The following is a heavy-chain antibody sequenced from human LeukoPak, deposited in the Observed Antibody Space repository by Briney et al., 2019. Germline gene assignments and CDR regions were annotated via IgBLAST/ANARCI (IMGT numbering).Heavy chain of an antibody. V-gene: IGHV3-21*06. CDR2: ISSSGRYI. CDR1: GITFINYN. J-gene: IGHJ4*02. Sequence: GGSLRLSCAASGITFINYNMNWVRQAPGKGLEWVSSISSSGRYIYYADSVRGRFTISRDNAKNSLYLQMNSLRAEDTAVYYCTRGSDGRVVPDAIDYWGQGTLVTVSS. CDR3: TRGSDGRVVPDAIDY. D-gene: IGHD2-2*01.